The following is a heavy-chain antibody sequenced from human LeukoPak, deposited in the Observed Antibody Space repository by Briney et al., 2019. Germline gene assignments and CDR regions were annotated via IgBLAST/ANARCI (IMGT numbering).Heavy chain of an antibody. CDR2: INSDGSST. Sequence: GGSLRLSCAASGFTFSSYWVHWVRQAPGKGRVWVSRINSDGSSTSYADSVKGRFTISRDNAKNTLYLQMNSLRAEDTAVYYCARAIAVAADGMDVWGQGTTVTVSS. J-gene: IGHJ6*02. V-gene: IGHV3-74*01. D-gene: IGHD6-19*01. CDR3: ARAIAVAADGMDV. CDR1: GFTFSSYW.